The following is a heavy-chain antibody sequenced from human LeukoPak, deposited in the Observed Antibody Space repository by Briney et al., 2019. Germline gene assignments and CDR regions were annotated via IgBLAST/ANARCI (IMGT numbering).Heavy chain of an antibody. CDR2: INPNSGGT. J-gene: IGHJ4*02. Sequence: GASVKVSCKASGFTFTGYYMHWARQAPGQGLEWMGWINPNSGGTNYAQKFQGRVTMTRDTSISTAYMELSRLRSDDTAVYYCARVYDFWSGYYGYWGQGTLVTVSS. CDR3: ARVYDFWSGYYGY. CDR1: GFTFTGYY. V-gene: IGHV1-2*02. D-gene: IGHD3-3*01.